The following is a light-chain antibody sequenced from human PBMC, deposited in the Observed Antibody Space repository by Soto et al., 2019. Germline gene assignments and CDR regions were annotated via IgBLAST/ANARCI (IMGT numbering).Light chain of an antibody. V-gene: IGKV1-39*01. CDR2: AAS. Sequence: DIQMTQSPSSLSASVGDRVTITCRASQSIAGHLNWYQQRPGKAPKLLIYAASSLQSGVPSRFSGSGSGTDFTLTISSLQPEDVATYYCQKCDYLPIFGPGTTVDFK. J-gene: IGKJ3*01. CDR3: QKCDYLPI. CDR1: QSIAGH.